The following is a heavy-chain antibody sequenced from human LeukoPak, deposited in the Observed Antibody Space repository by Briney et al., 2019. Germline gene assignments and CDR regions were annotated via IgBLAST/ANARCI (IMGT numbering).Heavy chain of an antibody. CDR2: ISSSSSYI. D-gene: IGHD4-17*01. CDR1: GFTFSSYS. V-gene: IGHV3-21*01. CDR3: ATYGDYVDY. Sequence: PGGSLRLSCAASGFTFSSYSMNWVRQAPGKGLEWVSSISSSSSYIYYADSLKGRFTISRDNAKHSLYLQMNSLRAEDTAVYYCATYGDYVDYWGQGTLVTVSS. J-gene: IGHJ4*02.